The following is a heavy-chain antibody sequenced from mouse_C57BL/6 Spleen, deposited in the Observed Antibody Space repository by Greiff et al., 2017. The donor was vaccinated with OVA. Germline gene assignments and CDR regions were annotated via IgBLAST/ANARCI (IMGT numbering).Heavy chain of an antibody. CDR1: GYTFTDYY. V-gene: IGHV1-76*01. J-gene: IGHJ2*01. D-gene: IGHD2-3*01. Sequence: QVQLQQSGAELVRPGASVKLSCKASGYTFTDYYINWVKQRPGQGLEWIARIYPGSGNTYYNEKFKGKATLTAEKSSSTAYMQLSSPTSEDSAVYFCAREGESDGFFDYWGQGTTLTVSS. CDR2: IYPGSGNT. CDR3: AREGESDGFFDY.